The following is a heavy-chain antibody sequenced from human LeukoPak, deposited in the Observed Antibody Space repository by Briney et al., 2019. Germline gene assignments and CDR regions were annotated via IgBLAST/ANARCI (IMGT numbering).Heavy chain of an antibody. D-gene: IGHD6-13*01. V-gene: IGHV3-53*01. CDR3: ARDPPGQAAGGTA. CDR2: GYSGGST. J-gene: IGHJ4*02. Sequence: GGSLRLSCAASGFSVGDNYMSWVRQAPGKGLEGVSVGYSGGSTNYADSVKGRFTISRDSSETTLYLQMNSLRVEDKAVYYCARDPPGQAAGGTAWGQGTLVTVSS. CDR1: GFSVGDNY.